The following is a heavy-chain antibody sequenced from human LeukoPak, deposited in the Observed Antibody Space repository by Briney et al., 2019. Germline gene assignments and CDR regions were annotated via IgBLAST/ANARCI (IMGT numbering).Heavy chain of an antibody. CDR2: ISNNGGYT. D-gene: IGHD1-26*01. V-gene: IGHV3-23*01. CDR1: GFTFSSSA. Sequence: PGGSLRLSCAASGFTFSSSAMSWVRQAPGKGLEWVSAISNNGGYTYYADSVQGRFTISRDNSKSTLCLQMSSLRAEDTAVYYCVKDGGGARTPFDYWGQGTLVTVSS. J-gene: IGHJ4*02. CDR3: VKDGGGARTPFDY.